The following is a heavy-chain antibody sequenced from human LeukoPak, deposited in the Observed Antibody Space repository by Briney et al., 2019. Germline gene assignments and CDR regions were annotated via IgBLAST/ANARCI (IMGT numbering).Heavy chain of an antibody. Sequence: GGSLRLFCAASGFTISSYSMIWVRQAPGKGREWGSAISSSSSYIYYADSVKGRFTISRDNGKNSLYLQMNSLRAEDVAVYYCARDLERSSGYHDYWGQGTLVTVSS. D-gene: IGHD3-22*01. V-gene: IGHV3-21*01. CDR3: ARDLERSSGYHDY. J-gene: IGHJ4*02. CDR1: GFTISSYS. CDR2: ISSSSSYI.